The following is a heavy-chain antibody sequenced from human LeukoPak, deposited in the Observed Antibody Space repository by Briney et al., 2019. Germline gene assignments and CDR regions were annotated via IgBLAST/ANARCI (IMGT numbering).Heavy chain of an antibody. CDR2: IKQDGSEK. J-gene: IGHJ4*02. V-gene: IGHV3-7*01. CDR1: GFTFSSYW. D-gene: IGHD2-15*01. CDR3: ARGVAPTPFDY. Sequence: GGSLRLSCAASGFTFSSYWMSWVRQAPGKGLEWVANIKQDGSEKNYVDSVKGRFTISRDNAETSLYLQMNSLRAEDTAVYYCARGVAPTPFDYWGQGTLVTVSS.